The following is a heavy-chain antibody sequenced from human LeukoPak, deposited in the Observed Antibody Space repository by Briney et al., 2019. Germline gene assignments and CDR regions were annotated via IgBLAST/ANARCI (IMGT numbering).Heavy chain of an antibody. CDR2: IWYDGSNK. V-gene: IGHV3-33*06. D-gene: IGHD2-21*02. CDR3: AKLVSVYCGGDCSAFDI. Sequence: PGRSLRLSCAASGFTFSSYGMHWVRQAPGKGLEWVAVIWYDGSNKYYADSVKGRFTISRDNSKNTLYLQMNSLRAEDTAVYYCAKLVSVYCGGDCSAFDIWGQGTMVTVSS. J-gene: IGHJ3*02. CDR1: GFTFSSYG.